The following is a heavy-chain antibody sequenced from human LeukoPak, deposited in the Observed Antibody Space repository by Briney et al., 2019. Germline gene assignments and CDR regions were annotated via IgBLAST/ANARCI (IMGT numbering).Heavy chain of an antibody. CDR1: GFTFSTYS. CDR3: ARTYYDILTGYYEY. V-gene: IGHV3-21*01. CDR2: ISSSSSYI. J-gene: IGHJ4*02. D-gene: IGHD3-9*01. Sequence: GGSLRLSCEVSGFTFSTYSMNWVRQAPGKGLEWVSSISSSSSYIYYADSVKGRFTISRDNAKNSLYLQMNSLRAEDTAVYYCARTYYDILTGYYEYWGQGTLVTVSS.